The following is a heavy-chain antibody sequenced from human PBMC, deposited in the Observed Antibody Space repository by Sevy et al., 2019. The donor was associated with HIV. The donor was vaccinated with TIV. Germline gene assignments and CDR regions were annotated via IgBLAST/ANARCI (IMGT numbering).Heavy chain of an antibody. CDR1: GGTFSFYG. Sequence: ASVKVSCKASGGTFSFYGVSWVRQAPGQGLEWMAGIIPFLGTTRYAQKFQGRVTITADESTSTAYMELSSLRSEDTAVYYCARGGPDDILTHYGLDVWGQGTTVTVSS. J-gene: IGHJ6*02. CDR3: ARGGPDDILTHYGLDV. CDR2: IIPFLGTT. V-gene: IGHV1-69*13. D-gene: IGHD3-9*01.